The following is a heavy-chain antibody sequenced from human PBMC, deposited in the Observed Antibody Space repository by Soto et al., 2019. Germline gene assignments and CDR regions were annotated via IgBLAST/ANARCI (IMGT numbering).Heavy chain of an antibody. CDR2: ILYDGSNK. CDR3: AKDGSRGWSNFDY. Sequence: QVQLVESGGGVVQPGRSLRLSCAASGFIFNNNAMHWVRQAPGKGLEWVAVILYDGSNKYYADSVKGRFTISRDNSKNTLYLEMKTLRAEDTAVYYCAKDGSRGWSNFDYWGQGTLVTVSS. V-gene: IGHV3-30*18. J-gene: IGHJ4*02. D-gene: IGHD6-19*01. CDR1: GFIFNNNA.